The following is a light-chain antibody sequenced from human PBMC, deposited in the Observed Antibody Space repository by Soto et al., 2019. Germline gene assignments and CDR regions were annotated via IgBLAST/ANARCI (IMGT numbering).Light chain of an antibody. CDR2: KAS. V-gene: IGKV1-5*03. Sequence: DIQMTQSPSTLSASVGDRVTITCRASQSISSWLAWYQQKPGKAPKLLIYKASSLKSGVPSRFSGSGSGTELTLTISSLQPDNFETYYCQQYNSYWTFGQGTKVEIK. J-gene: IGKJ1*01. CDR1: QSISSW. CDR3: QQYNSYWT.